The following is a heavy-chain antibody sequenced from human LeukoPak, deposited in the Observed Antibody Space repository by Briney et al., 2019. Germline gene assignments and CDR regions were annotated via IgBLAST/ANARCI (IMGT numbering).Heavy chain of an antibody. CDR3: ARGSIGAPHHFDY. CDR2: INTNTGNP. D-gene: IGHD3-10*01. CDR1: GYTFNTYG. Sequence: GASVKVSCKASGYTFNTYGMNWVRQAPGQGLEWMGWINTNTGNPTYAQGFTGRFVFSLDTPASTAYLQISSLKAEDTAVYYCARGSIGAPHHFDYWGQGTLVTVSS. J-gene: IGHJ4*02. V-gene: IGHV7-4-1*02.